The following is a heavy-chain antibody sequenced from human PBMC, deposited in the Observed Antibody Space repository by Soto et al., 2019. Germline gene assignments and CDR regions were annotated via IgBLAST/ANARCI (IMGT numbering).Heavy chain of an antibody. CDR2: IITIFGTA. V-gene: IGHV1-69*12. D-gene: IGHD6-13*01. CDR3: ARGHIAEAGSEVDDYYYYCTDV. CDR1: GGTFSSYA. J-gene: IGHJ6*02. Sequence: QVQLVQSGAEVKKPGSSVKVSCKASGGTFSSYAISWVRQAPGQGLAWMGGIITIFGTANYAQKFQGRVTITADESTSTADLALSSLRSEDPAVYYCARGHIAEAGSEVDDYYYYCTDVWGQGAPVTGSS.